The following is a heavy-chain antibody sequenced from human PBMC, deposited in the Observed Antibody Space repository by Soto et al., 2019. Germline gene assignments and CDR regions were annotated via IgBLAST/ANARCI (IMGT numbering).Heavy chain of an antibody. J-gene: IGHJ4*02. CDR3: ARAEIYYYDSSGSPRHYFDY. D-gene: IGHD3-22*01. CDR1: GGSISSYY. V-gene: IGHV4-59*01. CDR2: IYYSGST. Sequence: PSETLSLTCTFSGGSISSYYWSWIRQPPGKGLEWIGYIYYSGSTNYNPSLKSRVTISVDTSKNQFSLKLSSVTAADTAVYYCARAEIYYYDSSGSPRHYFDYWGQGTLVTVSS.